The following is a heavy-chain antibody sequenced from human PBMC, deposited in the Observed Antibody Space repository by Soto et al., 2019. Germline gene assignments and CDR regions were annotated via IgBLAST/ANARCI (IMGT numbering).Heavy chain of an antibody. D-gene: IGHD2-2*01. J-gene: IGHJ4*02. CDR1: GGSISSGDYY. CDR3: ARPAAMAHFDY. V-gene: IGHV4-30-4*01. Sequence: SETLSLTCTVSGGSISSGDYYWSWIRQPPGKGLEWIGYIYYSGSTYYNPSLKSRVTISVDRSKNQFSLKLSSVTAADTAVYYCARPAAMAHFDYWCQGTLVTVS. CDR2: IYYSGST.